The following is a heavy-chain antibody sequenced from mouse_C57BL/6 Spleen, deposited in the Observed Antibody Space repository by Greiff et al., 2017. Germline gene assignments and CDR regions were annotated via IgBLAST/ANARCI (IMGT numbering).Heavy chain of an antibody. J-gene: IGHJ2*01. CDR2: INPNNGGT. D-gene: IGHD1-1*01. Sequence: EVQLQQSGPELVKPGASVKISCKASGYTFTDYYMNWVKQSHGKSLEWIGDINPNNGGTSYNQKFKGKATLTVDKSSSTAYMELRSLTSEDSAVYYCARYYYGGDYWGQGTTLTVSS. CDR3: ARYYYGGDY. V-gene: IGHV1-26*01. CDR1: GYTFTDYY.